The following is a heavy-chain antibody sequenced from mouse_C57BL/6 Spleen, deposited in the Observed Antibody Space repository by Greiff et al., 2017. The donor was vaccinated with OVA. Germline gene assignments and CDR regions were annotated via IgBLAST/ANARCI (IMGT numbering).Heavy chain of an antibody. CDR3: ARLDYSNYEDY. J-gene: IGHJ2*01. CDR2: INPYNGDT. CDR1: GYSFTGYF. Sequence: VQLQQSGPELVKPGDSVKISCKASGYSFTGYFMNWVMQSHGKSLEWIGRINPYNGDTFYNQKFKGKATLTVDKSSSTAHMELRSLTSEDSAVYYCARLDYSNYEDYWGQGTTLTVSA. V-gene: IGHV1-20*01. D-gene: IGHD2-5*01.